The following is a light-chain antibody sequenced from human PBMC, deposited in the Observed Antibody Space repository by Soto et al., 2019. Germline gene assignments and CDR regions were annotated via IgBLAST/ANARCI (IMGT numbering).Light chain of an antibody. CDR2: EVT. V-gene: IGLV2-8*01. CDR3: SSYAGRNLLL. J-gene: IGLJ1*01. CDR1: STDHYGSNY. Sequence: QSALTQPPSASGSAGQSVTISCTGTSTDHYGSNYVSWYQQHPGKVPKLIIYEVTQRPSGVPDRFSGSKSGNTASLTVSGLQAEDEADYYCSSYAGRNLLLFGAGTKLTVL.